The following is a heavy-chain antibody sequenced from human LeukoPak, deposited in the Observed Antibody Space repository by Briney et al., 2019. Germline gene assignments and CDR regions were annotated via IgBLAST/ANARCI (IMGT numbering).Heavy chain of an antibody. CDR2: ISSTIDTT. J-gene: IGHJ4*02. CDR1: GFTFSSYS. D-gene: IGHD7-27*01. V-gene: IGHV3-48*01. CDR3: ARDLGATGDPDY. Sequence: GGSLRLSCAASGFTFSSYSMNWVRQAPGKGLEWVSYISSTIDTTFYADSVKGRFTISRDNAKNSLYLQMNSLRVENTAVYYCARDLGATGDPDYWGQGTLVTVSS.